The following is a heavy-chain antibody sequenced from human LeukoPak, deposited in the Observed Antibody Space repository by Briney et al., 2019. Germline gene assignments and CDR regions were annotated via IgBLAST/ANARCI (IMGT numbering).Heavy chain of an antibody. D-gene: IGHD2-2*01. CDR1: GFTFSSYW. J-gene: IGHJ6*03. V-gene: IGHV3-74*01. CDR2: INSDGNST. CDR3: ARDYCSSTSCSPTTYYYYYYMDV. Sequence: GGSLRLSCAASGFTFSSYWMHWVRQAPGKGLVWVSRINSDGNSTSYADSVKGRFTISRDNAKNTLYLQMNSLRAEDTAVYYCARDYCSSTSCSPTTYYYYYYMDVWGKGTTVTISS.